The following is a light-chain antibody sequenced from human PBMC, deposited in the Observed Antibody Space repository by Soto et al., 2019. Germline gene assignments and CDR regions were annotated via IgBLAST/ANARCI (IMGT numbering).Light chain of an antibody. CDR1: QGIRDD. V-gene: IGKV1-6*01. CDR2: AAS. J-gene: IGKJ1*01. Sequence: IQMTQSPSSLSASVGDRVTITCRASQGIRDDLGWYQQKPGKAPKLLVYAASILHSGVPSRFSGSGSGTDFTLTINSLQPEDFATYYCLQTYTTLTWTFGQGTKVDTK. CDR3: LQTYTTLTWT.